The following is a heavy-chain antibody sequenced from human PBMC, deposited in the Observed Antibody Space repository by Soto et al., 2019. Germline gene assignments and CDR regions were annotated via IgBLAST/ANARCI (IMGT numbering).Heavy chain of an antibody. CDR3: ARDPWAAARPLK. J-gene: IGHJ4*02. Sequence: QVQLQESGPGLVKPSETLSLTCTVSGDSVSSGSYYWSWIRQPPGKGLEWIGYIYYSGNTNYNPSLKSRVSISLDTSKNQYSLKLSSVTAADTAVYYCARDPWAAARPLKWCQGTLVTVSS. CDR1: GDSVSSGSYY. V-gene: IGHV4-61*01. D-gene: IGHD6-6*01. CDR2: IYYSGNT.